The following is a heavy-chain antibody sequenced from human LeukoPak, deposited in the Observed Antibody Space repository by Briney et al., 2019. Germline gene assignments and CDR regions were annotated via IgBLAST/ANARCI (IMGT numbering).Heavy chain of an antibody. Sequence: PGGSLRLSCTVSGFTVSSNSMSWVRQAPGKGLEWVSFIYSGGNTHYSDSVKGRFTISRDNSKNTLYLQMNSLRADDTAVYYCAKDRPTVYSSSWLHFLDSWGQGTLVTVSS. CDR2: IYSGGNT. J-gene: IGHJ4*02. D-gene: IGHD6-13*01. CDR1: GFTVSSNS. CDR3: AKDRPTVYSSSWLHFLDS. V-gene: IGHV3-53*01.